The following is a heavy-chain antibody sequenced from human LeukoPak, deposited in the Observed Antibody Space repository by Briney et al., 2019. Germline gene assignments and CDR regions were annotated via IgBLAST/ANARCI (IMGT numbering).Heavy chain of an antibody. J-gene: IGHJ4*02. CDR3: ARGSGVAAAGTTDY. CDR2: ISSSSSYI. D-gene: IGHD6-13*01. CDR1: GFTFSSYS. Sequence: GGSLRLSCAASGFTFSSYSVNWVRQAPGKGLEWVSSISSSSSYIYYADSVKGRFTISRDNAKNSLYPQMNSLRAEDTAVYYCARGSGVAAAGTTDYWGQGTLVTVSS. V-gene: IGHV3-21*01.